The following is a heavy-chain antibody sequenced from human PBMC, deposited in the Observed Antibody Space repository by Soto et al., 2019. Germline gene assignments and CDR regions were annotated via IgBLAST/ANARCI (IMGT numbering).Heavy chain of an antibody. CDR2: ISGRSAVP. CDR1: GLTLRSYA. D-gene: IGHD3-10*01. V-gene: IGHV3-23*01. J-gene: IGHJ5*02. Sequence: EGQLLQSGGDLVQPGGSLRLSCAVSGLTLRSYAMTWIRQTPEKGLEWVSTISGRSAVPSYADSVNGRFTVSRDNSKNTRYLQMNSLRPDDTAIYYCAKGGPFTGVFDPWGQGTLVTVSA. CDR3: AKGGPFTGVFDP.